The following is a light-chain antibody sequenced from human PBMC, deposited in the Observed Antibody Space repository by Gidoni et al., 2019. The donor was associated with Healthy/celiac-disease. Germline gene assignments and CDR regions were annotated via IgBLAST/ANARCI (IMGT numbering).Light chain of an antibody. V-gene: IGKV1-27*01. CDR1: QSISNY. Sequence: DIQMTQSPSSLSASVGDRVTITCRASQSISNYFAWYQQKPGKVPKLLIYAASTLQSGVPSRFSGSGSGTDFTLTISSLQPEDVATYYCQKYNSDPWTFGQGTKVEIK. CDR3: QKYNSDPWT. CDR2: AAS. J-gene: IGKJ1*01.